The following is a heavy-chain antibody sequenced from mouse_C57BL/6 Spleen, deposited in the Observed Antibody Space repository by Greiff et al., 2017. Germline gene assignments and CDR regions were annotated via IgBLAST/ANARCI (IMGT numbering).Heavy chain of an antibody. CDR1: GYTFTRYW. J-gene: IGHJ2*01. CDR2: IYPSDSET. CDR3: ARECIFDGYYADY. Sequence: QVQLQQPGAELVRPGSSVKLSCKASGYTFTRYWMDWVKQRPGQGLEWIGNIYPSDSETHYNQQFKDKATLTVDKSSSTAYMQLSSLTSDGSAVYHCARECIFDGYYADYWGQGTTLTVSS. D-gene: IGHD2-3*01. V-gene: IGHV1-61*01.